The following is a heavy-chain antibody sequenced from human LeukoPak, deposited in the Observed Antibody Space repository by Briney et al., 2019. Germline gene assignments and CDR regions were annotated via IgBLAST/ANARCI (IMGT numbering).Heavy chain of an antibody. D-gene: IGHD6-6*01. V-gene: IGHV3-30*04. CDR2: ISYDGSNK. CDR1: GFTFSSYA. CDR3: AKHHRMAARLVYFDY. Sequence: GGSLRLSCAASGFTFSSYAMHWVRQAPGKGLEWVAVISYDGSNKYYADSVKGRFTISRDNSKNTLYLQMNSLRVEDTAVYYCAKHHRMAARLVYFDYWGQGTLVTVSS. J-gene: IGHJ4*02.